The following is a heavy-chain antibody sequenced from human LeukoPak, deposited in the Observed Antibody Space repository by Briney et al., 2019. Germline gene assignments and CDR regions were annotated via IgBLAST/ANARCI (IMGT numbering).Heavy chain of an antibody. CDR3: ARSRRGDY. Sequence: GGSLRLSCAASGFTFSNNAMSWVRQAPGKGLEWVSVIYSGGSTYYADSVKGRFTISRDNSKNTLYLQMNSLRAEDTAVYYCARSRRGDYWGQGTLVTVSS. CDR1: GFTFSNNA. V-gene: IGHV3-53*01. D-gene: IGHD1-26*01. J-gene: IGHJ4*02. CDR2: IYSGGST.